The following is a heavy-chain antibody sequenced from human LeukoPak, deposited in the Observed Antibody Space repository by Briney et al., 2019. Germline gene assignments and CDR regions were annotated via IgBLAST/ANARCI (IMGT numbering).Heavy chain of an antibody. CDR1: GFTFSSYE. CDR2: ISSSGSTI. J-gene: IGHJ6*03. Sequence: GGSLRLSCAASGFTFSSYEMNWVRQAPGKGLEWVSYISSSGSTIYYADSVKGRFTISRDNAKNSLYLQMNSLRAEDTAVYYCARAFGVDYGVTNYYYYYYMDVWGKGTTVTISS. V-gene: IGHV3-48*03. D-gene: IGHD4-17*01. CDR3: ARAFGVDYGVTNYYYYYYMDV.